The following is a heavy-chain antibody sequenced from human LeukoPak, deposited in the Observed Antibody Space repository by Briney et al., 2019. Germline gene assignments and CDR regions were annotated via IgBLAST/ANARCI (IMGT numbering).Heavy chain of an antibody. CDR2: ISSSSSYI. J-gene: IGHJ4*02. CDR3: ARDEAAVAADY. V-gene: IGHV3-21*01. CDR1: GYIFSNAW. Sequence: PGGSLRLSCAASGYIFSNAWMSWVRQAPGKGLEWVSSISSSSSYIYNADSVKGRFTISRDNAKNSLYLQMNSLRAEDTAVYYCARDEAAVAADYWGQGTLVTVSS. D-gene: IGHD6-19*01.